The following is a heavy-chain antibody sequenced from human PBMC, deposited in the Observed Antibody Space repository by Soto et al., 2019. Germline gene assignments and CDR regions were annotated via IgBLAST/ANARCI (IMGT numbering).Heavy chain of an antibody. Sequence: GGSLRLSCAASGFTFSNYAMAWVRRAPGKGLEWLSAISATGGNTYYADSVRGRFTISRDNSKNTLFLQMNSLRAEDTAVYYCAKEEGPINAWGQGTLVTVSS. CDR2: ISATGGNT. D-gene: IGHD2-21*01. J-gene: IGHJ5*02. CDR3: AKEEGPINA. V-gene: IGHV3-23*01. CDR1: GFTFSNYA.